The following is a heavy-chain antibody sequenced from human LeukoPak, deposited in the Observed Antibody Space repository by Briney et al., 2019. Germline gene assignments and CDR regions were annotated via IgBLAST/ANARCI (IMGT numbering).Heavy chain of an antibody. V-gene: IGHV3-21*01. J-gene: IGHJ4*02. D-gene: IGHD5-12*01. Sequence: GGSLRLSCAASGFTFSSYSMNWVRQAPGKGLEWVSSISSSSNYIYYADSVKGRFTISRDNAKNSLYLQMNSLRAEDTAVYYCARDGRGRRDGYNYGFDYWGQGTLVTVSS. CDR2: ISSSSNYI. CDR3: ARDGRGRRDGYNYGFDY. CDR1: GFTFSSYS.